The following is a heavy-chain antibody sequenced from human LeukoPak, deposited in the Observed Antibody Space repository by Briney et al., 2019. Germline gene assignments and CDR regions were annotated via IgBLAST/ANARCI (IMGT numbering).Heavy chain of an antibody. J-gene: IGHJ6*03. Sequence: SETLSLTCTVSGVSISSSNSYWGWIRQPPGKGLEWIGSIYYSGNTYYNASLKSQVSISIDTSKNQFSLRLTSVTAADTAVYYCARGGYIYGVYYYMDVWGKGTTVTISS. CDR1: GVSISSSNSY. CDR2: IYYSGNT. D-gene: IGHD5-18*01. V-gene: IGHV4-39*07. CDR3: ARGGYIYGVYYYMDV.